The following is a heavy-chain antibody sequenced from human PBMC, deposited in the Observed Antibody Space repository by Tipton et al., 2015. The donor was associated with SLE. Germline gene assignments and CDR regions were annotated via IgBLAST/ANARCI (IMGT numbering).Heavy chain of an antibody. CDR3: ARVEDYYGSGSYFLLYYYGMEV. V-gene: IGHV4-59*11. CDR1: GGSISSHY. CDR2: IYYSGST. Sequence: TLSLTCAVSGGSISSHYWSWIRQPPGKGLEWIGYIYYSGSTNYNPSLKSRVTISVDTSKNQFSLKLSSVTAADTAVYYCARVEDYYGSGSYFLLYYYGMEVWGQGTTVTVSS. J-gene: IGHJ6*02. D-gene: IGHD3-10*01.